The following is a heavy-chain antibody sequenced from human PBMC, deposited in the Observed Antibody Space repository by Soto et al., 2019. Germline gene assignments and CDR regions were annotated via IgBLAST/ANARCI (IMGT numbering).Heavy chain of an antibody. Sequence: EVQLLESGGGLVQPGGSLRLSCATSGFSFSTYAMTWVRQAPGKGPEWVSVISGTGGTTYYADAVKGRFTISRDNSKNTLYLQMNSLRAEDTAVYYCAKDVKTSVARAYAYWGQGTLVTVSS. CDR3: AKDVKTSVARAYAY. CDR1: GFSFSTYA. D-gene: IGHD4-17*01. J-gene: IGHJ4*02. V-gene: IGHV3-23*01. CDR2: ISGTGGTT.